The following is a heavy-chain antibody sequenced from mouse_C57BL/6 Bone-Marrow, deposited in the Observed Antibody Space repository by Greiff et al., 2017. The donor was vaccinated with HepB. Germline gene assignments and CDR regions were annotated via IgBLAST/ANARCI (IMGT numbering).Heavy chain of an antibody. D-gene: IGHD4-1*01. CDR3: ARPTGTGAMDY. J-gene: IGHJ4*01. V-gene: IGHV5-12*01. Sequence: EVMLVESGGGLVQPGGSLKLSCAASGFTFSDYYMYWVRQTPEKRLEWVAYISNGGGSTYYPDTVKGRFTISRDNAKNTLYLQMSRLKSEDTAMYYCARPTGTGAMDYWGQGTSVTVSS. CDR1: GFTFSDYY. CDR2: ISNGGGST.